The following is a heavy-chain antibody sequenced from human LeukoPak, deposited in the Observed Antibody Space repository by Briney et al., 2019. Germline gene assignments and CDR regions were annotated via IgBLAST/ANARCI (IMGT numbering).Heavy chain of an antibody. CDR1: GFTFSSYS. CDR3: AKDVWRYSGSYYDFDY. Sequence: PGGSLRLSCAASGFTFSSYSMNWVRQAPGKGLEWVSSISSSSSYIYYADSVKGRFTISRDNAKNSLYLQMNSLRAEDTAVYYCAKDVWRYSGSYYDFDYWGQGTLVTVSS. J-gene: IGHJ4*02. CDR2: ISSSSSYI. D-gene: IGHD1-26*01. V-gene: IGHV3-21*04.